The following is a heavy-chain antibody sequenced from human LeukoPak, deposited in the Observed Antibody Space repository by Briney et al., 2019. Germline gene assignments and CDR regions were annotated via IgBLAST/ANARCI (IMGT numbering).Heavy chain of an antibody. CDR1: GYTFTIYA. J-gene: IGHJ4*02. CDR2: NNAGNGNT. V-gene: IGHV1-3*01. CDR3: ARFGGIAAAVDFPFHY. Sequence: SVKVSCKASGYTFTIYAMHWVRQAPEQRLEWIGWNNAGNGNTKYSQKFQGRVTITRHTSASTAYMELSSLRSEDTAVYYGARFGGIAAAVDFPFHYWGQGALVTVSS. D-gene: IGHD6-13*01.